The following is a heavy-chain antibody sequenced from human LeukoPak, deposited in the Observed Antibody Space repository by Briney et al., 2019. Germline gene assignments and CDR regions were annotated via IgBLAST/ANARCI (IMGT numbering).Heavy chain of an antibody. Sequence: SQTLSLTCTVSGGSISSGGYSWSWIRQHPGQGLERIGYIYYSGSTYYNPSLKSRVTISVDTSKNQFSLKLSSVTAADTAVYYCAREVYDSSGAYYGMDVWGQGTTVTVSS. D-gene: IGHD3-22*01. CDR1: GGSISSGGYS. J-gene: IGHJ6*02. CDR2: IYYSGST. CDR3: AREVYDSSGAYYGMDV. V-gene: IGHV4-31*03.